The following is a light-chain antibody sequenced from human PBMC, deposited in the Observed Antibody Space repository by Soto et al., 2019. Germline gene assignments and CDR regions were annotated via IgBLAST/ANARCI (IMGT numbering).Light chain of an antibody. CDR3: SSYTSSTTPWV. CDR1: SSDVGGSNY. Sequence: QSALTQPASVSGSPGQSITISCTGTSSDVGGSNYVSWYQQHPGKAPKLMIYEVSNRPSGVSNRFSGSKSGNTASLTISGLQAEDEGFYYCSSYTSSTTPWVFGGGTKLTVL. V-gene: IGLV2-14*01. CDR2: EVS. J-gene: IGLJ3*02.